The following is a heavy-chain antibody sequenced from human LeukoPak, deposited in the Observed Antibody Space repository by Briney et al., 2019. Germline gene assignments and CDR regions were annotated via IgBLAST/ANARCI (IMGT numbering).Heavy chain of an antibody. CDR2: ISSSSSYV. D-gene: IGHD2/OR15-2a*01. CDR3: ARGEFGRRSP. V-gene: IGHV3-21*01. CDR1: GFTFSSYS. Sequence: GGSLRLSCAASGFTFSSYSMNWVRQAPGKGLEWVSSISSSSSYVYYADSVKGRFTISRDNAKNSLYLQMNSLRAEDTAVYYCARGEFGRRSPWGQGTLVTVSS. J-gene: IGHJ5*02.